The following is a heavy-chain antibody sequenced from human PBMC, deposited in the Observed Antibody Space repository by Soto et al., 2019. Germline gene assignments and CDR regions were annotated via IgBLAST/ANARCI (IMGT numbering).Heavy chain of an antibody. D-gene: IGHD3-22*01. V-gene: IGHV3-23*01. Sequence: GESLKISCAASGFTFSSYAMTWVRQAPGKGLEWVSTIGGSGGSTYYADSVKGRYTVSRDNSKDTLYLQMNSLRAEDTAVYYCAKDSYYYDTSGYYSWDAFDIWGQGTMVTVSS. CDR1: GFTFSSYA. J-gene: IGHJ3*02. CDR3: AKDSYYYDTSGYYSWDAFDI. CDR2: IGGSGGST.